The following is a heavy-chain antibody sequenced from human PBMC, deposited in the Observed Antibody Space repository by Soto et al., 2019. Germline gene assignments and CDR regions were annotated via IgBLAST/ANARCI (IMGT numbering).Heavy chain of an antibody. V-gene: IGHV1-18*01. CDR2: ITTYNGNT. CDR3: ARTLTGYGMDV. CDR1: RYIFTNYG. J-gene: IGHJ6*01. Sequence: QVQLVQSGVEVREPGASVKVSCKAVRYIFTNYGVSWVRQAPGQGLVWMGWITTYNGNTEYAQKFQGRAPMTKDASTSTVYIELASLRSDATVSYYCARTLTGYGMDVWGQGTTVSVSS.